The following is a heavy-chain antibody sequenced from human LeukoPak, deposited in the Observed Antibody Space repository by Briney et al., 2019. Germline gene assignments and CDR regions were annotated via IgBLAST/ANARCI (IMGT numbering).Heavy chain of an antibody. CDR2: INAGNGDT. J-gene: IGHJ5*02. CDR1: GYTFTIYP. Sequence: ASVKVFCKAWGYTFTIYPMQCVRQASGQTLEWMVWINAGNGDTKYSQDFQGRVTITRDTSASTAYMELSSLRSEDTAVYYCARDNSVGDVAWWFDPWGQGTLVTVSS. V-gene: IGHV1-3*03. D-gene: IGHD1-26*01. CDR3: ARDNSVGDVAWWFDP.